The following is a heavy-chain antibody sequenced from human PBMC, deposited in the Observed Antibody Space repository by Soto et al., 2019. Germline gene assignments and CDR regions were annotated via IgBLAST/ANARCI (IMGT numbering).Heavy chain of an antibody. CDR3: GICRTARDSMDV. D-gene: IGHD2-2*01. J-gene: IGHJ6*02. V-gene: IGHV1-18*01. Sequence: ASVKVSCKASGYTFTSYVISWVRQAPGQGLEWMGWISAYNGNTNYAQKLQGRVTMTTDTSTSTAYTELRSLRSDDTAVYYCGICRTARDSMDVWGQVTTVTVSS. CDR2: ISAYNGNT. CDR1: GYTFTSYV.